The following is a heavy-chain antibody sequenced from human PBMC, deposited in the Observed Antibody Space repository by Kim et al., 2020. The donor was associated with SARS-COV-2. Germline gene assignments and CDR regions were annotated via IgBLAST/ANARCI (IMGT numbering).Heavy chain of an antibody. J-gene: IGHJ4*02. Sequence: GGSLRLSCAASGFTFSDYYMSWIRQAPGKGLEWVSYISSSSSYTNYADSVKGRFTISRDNAKNSLYLQMNSLRAEDTAVYYCARVRITMIVVDSWGQGTLVTVSS. CDR2: ISSSSSYT. CDR3: ARVRITMIVVDS. CDR1: GFTFSDYY. V-gene: IGHV3-11*05. D-gene: IGHD3-22*01.